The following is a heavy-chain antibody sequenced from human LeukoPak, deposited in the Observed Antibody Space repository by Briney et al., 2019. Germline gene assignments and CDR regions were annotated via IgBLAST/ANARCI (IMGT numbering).Heavy chain of an antibody. J-gene: IGHJ3*02. Sequence: ASVKVSCKASGYTFTGYYMHWVRQAPGQGLEWMGWINPNSGGTNYAQKFQGRVTMTRDTSISTAYMELSRLRSDDTAVYYCARRRVSYDSSGSDAFDIWGQGTMVTVSS. V-gene: IGHV1-2*02. CDR2: INPNSGGT. D-gene: IGHD3-22*01. CDR3: ARRRVSYDSSGSDAFDI. CDR1: GYTFTGYY.